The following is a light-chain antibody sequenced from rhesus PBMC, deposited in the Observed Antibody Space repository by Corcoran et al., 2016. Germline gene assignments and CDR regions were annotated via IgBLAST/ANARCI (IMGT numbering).Light chain of an antibody. J-gene: IGKJ4*01. CDR2: RAS. CDR1: ENVNNY. CDR3: QHSYGTPLT. V-gene: IGKV1-74*01. Sequence: DIQMTQSPSSLSASVGDRVTITCRASENVNNYLNWYQKNPGKAPKLLIYRASTLQSGVPSRFSGSGSWTDFTLTISSLQPEDFATYYCQHSYGTPLTFGGGTKV.